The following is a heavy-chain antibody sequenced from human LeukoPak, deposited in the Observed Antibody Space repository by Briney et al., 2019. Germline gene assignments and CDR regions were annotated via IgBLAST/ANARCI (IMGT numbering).Heavy chain of an antibody. V-gene: IGHV1-3*04. J-gene: IGHJ6*03. D-gene: IGHD2-2*01. Sequence: ASVKVSCKASGYTFTTYPIHWVRQAPGQRLEWMGWINTGNGNTKYLQKFQGRLTFTRDTSANTAYMELSSLTSEDTAVYYCARVTVPAAPGRNYYYYYYMDVWGKGTTVTVSS. CDR3: ARVTVPAAPGRNYYYYYYMDV. CDR2: INTGNGNT. CDR1: GYTFTTYP.